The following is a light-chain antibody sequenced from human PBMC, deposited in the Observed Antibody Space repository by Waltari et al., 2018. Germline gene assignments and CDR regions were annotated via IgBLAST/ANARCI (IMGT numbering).Light chain of an antibody. Sequence: QSALTQPASVSGSPGQSITISCTGSSGNIGTYKSVSWYQQHPGRTPRLIIYDVNMRPSGISDRFSGSNSGATASLTISGLQTEDEADYYCSSYTGSSTVIFGGGTRLTVL. J-gene: IGLJ2*01. V-gene: IGLV2-14*03. CDR1: SGNIGTYKS. CDR2: DVN. CDR3: SSYTGSSTVI.